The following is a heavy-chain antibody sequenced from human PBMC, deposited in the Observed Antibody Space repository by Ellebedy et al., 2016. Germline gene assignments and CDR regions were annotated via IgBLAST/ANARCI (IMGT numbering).Heavy chain of an antibody. V-gene: IGHV4-61*01. CDR2: IYYSGSP. CDR1: GGSISSGRFY. Sequence: SETLSLTCSVSGGSISSGRFYWTWIRQPPGKGLEWIGYIYYSGSPMYNPSLKSRVTISVDTSKNQFSLKLSSVTAADTAVYYCAKVTTSSFSSYYYGMDVWGQGTTVTVSS. J-gene: IGHJ6*02. D-gene: IGHD4-17*01. CDR3: AKVTTSSFSSYYYGMDV.